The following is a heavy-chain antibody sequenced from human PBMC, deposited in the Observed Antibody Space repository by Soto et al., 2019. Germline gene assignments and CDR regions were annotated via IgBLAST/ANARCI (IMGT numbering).Heavy chain of an antibody. CDR1: GYSFAAYW. CDR2: IDPSDSQT. J-gene: IGHJ4*02. Sequence: GESLKISCKGSGYSFAAYWITWVRQKPGKGLEWMGRIDPSDSQTYYSPSFRGHVTISVTKSITTVFLQWSSLRASDTAMYYCARHIYDSDTGANFHYYFDSWGQGTPVTVSS. D-gene: IGHD3-22*01. CDR3: ARHIYDSDTGANFHYYFDS. V-gene: IGHV5-10-1*01.